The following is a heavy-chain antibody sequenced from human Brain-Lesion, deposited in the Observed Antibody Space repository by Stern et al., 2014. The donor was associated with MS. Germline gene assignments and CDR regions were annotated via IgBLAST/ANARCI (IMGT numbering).Heavy chain of an antibody. Sequence: QLVQSGAEVKKPGASVKVSCKASGYTFTGYYMHWVRQAPGQGLEWMGWINPKSGGTNYAQKFQGWVTMTRDTSINTAYMELSRLRSDDTAVYYCATYYYDGTGYNDFWGQGTLVTVSS. CDR3: ATYYYDGTGYNDF. CDR1: GYTFTGYY. CDR2: INPKSGGT. V-gene: IGHV1-2*04. D-gene: IGHD3-22*01. J-gene: IGHJ4*02.